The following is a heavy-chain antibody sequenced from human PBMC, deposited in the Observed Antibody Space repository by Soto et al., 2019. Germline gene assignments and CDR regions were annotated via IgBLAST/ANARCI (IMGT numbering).Heavy chain of an antibody. CDR1: GYTFTSYY. CDR3: ARGGYSGYVAYYYYYMDV. J-gene: IGHJ6*03. V-gene: IGHV1-46*03. D-gene: IGHD5-12*01. CDR2: INPSGGST. Sequence: ASVKVSCKASGYTFTSYYMHWVRQAPGQGLEWMGIINPSGGSTSYAQKFQGRVTMTRDTSTSTVYMELSSLRSEDTAVYYFARGGYSGYVAYYYYYMDVWGKGTTVTVSS.